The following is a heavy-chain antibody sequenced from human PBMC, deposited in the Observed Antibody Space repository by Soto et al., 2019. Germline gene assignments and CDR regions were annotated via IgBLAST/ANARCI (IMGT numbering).Heavy chain of an antibody. Sequence: QVQLVESGGGVVQPGRSLRLSCAASGFTFSSYGMHWVRQAPGKGLEWVAVIGYDGSNKYYADSVKGRFTISRDNSKNTLYLQMNSLRAEDTAVYYCARDSDSSSWYEGDSFDYWGQGTLVTVSS. CDR1: GFTFSSYG. V-gene: IGHV3-33*01. CDR3: ARDSDSSSWYEGDSFDY. CDR2: IGYDGSNK. D-gene: IGHD6-13*01. J-gene: IGHJ4*02.